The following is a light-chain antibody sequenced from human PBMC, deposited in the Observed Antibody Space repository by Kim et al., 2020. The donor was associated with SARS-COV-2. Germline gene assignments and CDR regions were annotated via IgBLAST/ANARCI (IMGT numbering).Light chain of an antibody. V-gene: IGKV3-20*01. Sequence: EIVLTQSPGTLSLSPGERATLSCRASQSVSSSYLAWYQQKPGQAPRLLIYGASSRATGIPDRFSGSWSGTDFTLTINRLEPEDFAVYYCQQYGSSPITFGQGTRQEIK. J-gene: IGKJ5*01. CDR1: QSVSSSY. CDR3: QQYGSSPIT. CDR2: GAS.